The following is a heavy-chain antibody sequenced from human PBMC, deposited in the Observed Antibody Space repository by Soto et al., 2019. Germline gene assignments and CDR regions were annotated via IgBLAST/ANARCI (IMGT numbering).Heavy chain of an antibody. J-gene: IGHJ4*02. Sequence: GGSLRLSCTASGFTFNTHWIHWVRQAPGKGLVWVSRIYFDGITTNYADSVKGRLTVSRDNAKNTVYLHVNTLRDEDTALYYCARGGAMGVDYWGQGTLVTVSS. CDR2: IYFDGITT. CDR1: GFTFNTHW. CDR3: ARGGAMGVDY. V-gene: IGHV3-74*01. D-gene: IGHD1-26*01.